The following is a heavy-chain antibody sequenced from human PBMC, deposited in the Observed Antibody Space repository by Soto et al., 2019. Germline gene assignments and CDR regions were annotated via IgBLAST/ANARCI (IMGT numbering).Heavy chain of an antibody. D-gene: IGHD4-17*01. Sequence: QVQLVQSGAEVKKPGSSVKVSCKASGGTFSSYTISWVRQAPGQGLEWMGRIIPIRGIANYAQKFQGRVTITADKSPSTAYMGLSSLSSADRAVYYRTAHDDGGTSPSDYGGQETLDTVSS. J-gene: IGHJ4*02. V-gene: IGHV1-69*02. CDR1: GGTFSSYT. CDR2: IIPIRGIA. CDR3: TAHDDGGTSPSDY.